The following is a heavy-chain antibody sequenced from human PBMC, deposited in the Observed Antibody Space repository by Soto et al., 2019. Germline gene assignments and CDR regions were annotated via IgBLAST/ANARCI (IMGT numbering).Heavy chain of an antibody. Sequence: GGSLRLSCEVSGFTLSSYAMSWVRQAPGKGLEWVSAISGSGSKTYYAASVKGRFTISRDNSENTVYLQLNSVRVEDTAVYYCAREVVLGGTNYYYYGLGVWGRGTTVTVSS. V-gene: IGHV3-23*01. J-gene: IGHJ6*02. CDR1: GFTLSSYA. CDR3: AREVVLGGTNYYYYGLGV. D-gene: IGHD3-10*01. CDR2: ISGSGSKT.